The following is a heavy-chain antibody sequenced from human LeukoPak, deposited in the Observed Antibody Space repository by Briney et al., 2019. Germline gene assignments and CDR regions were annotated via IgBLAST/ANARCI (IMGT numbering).Heavy chain of an antibody. V-gene: IGHV3-21*01. Sequence: KTGGSLRLSCAASGFTFSSYSMNWVRQAPGKGLEWVLSISSSSSYIYYADSVKGRFTISRDNAKNSLYLQMNSLRAEDTAVYYCARDGSIAARQYYYYMDVWGKGTTVTVSS. CDR1: GFTFSSYS. CDR2: ISSSSSYI. CDR3: ARDGSIAARQYYYYMDV. D-gene: IGHD6-6*01. J-gene: IGHJ6*03.